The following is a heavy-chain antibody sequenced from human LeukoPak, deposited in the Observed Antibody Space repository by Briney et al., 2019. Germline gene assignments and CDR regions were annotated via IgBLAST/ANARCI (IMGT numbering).Heavy chain of an antibody. CDR2: INHSGST. V-gene: IGHV4-34*01. Sequence: NPSETLSLTCAVYGGSFSGYYWSWIRQPPGKGLEWIGEINHSGSTNYNPSLKSRVTISVDTSKNQFSLKLSSVTAADTAVYYCARGDYDYVWGSYRYPKLIDPWGQGTLVTVSS. J-gene: IGHJ5*02. D-gene: IGHD3-16*02. CDR1: GGSFSGYY. CDR3: ARGDYDYVWGSYRYPKLIDP.